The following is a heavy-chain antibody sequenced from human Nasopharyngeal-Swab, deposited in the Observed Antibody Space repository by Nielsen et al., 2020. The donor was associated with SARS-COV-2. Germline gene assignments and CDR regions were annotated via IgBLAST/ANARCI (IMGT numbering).Heavy chain of an antibody. CDR3: ARDRWFGEFLSFDY. Sequence: VRQAPGKGLEWVSSISSSSSYIYCADSVKGRFTISRDNAKNSLYLQMNSLRAEDTAVYYCARDRWFGEFLSFDYWGQGTLVTVSS. D-gene: IGHD3-10*01. J-gene: IGHJ4*02. CDR2: ISSSSSYI. V-gene: IGHV3-21*01.